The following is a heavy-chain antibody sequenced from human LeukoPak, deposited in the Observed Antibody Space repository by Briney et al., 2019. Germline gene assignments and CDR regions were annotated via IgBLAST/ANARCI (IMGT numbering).Heavy chain of an antibody. CDR2: IKQDGSEK. V-gene: IGHV3-7*01. J-gene: IGHJ5*02. CDR3: ARDSSRYDFWRGYLLYNWFDP. CDR1: GLTFSSYW. D-gene: IGHD3-3*01. Sequence: GGSLRLSCAASGLTFSSYWMSWVRQAPGKGLEWVANIKQDGSEKYYVDSVKGRFTISRDNAKNSLYLQMNSLRAEDTAVYYCARDSSRYDFWRGYLLYNWFDPWGQGTLVTVSS.